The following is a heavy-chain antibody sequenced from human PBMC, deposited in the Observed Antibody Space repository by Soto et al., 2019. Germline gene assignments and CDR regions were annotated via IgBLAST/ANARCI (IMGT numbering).Heavy chain of an antibody. V-gene: IGHV4-34*01. CDR3: ARSGICSGGSCYYYYMDV. CDR2: INHSGST. Sequence: SETLSLTCAVYGGSFSGYYWSWIRKPPGKGLEWIGEINHSGSTNYNPSLKSRVTISVDTSKNQFSLKLSSVTAADTAVYYCARSGICSGGSCYYYYMDVWGKGTTVTVSS. J-gene: IGHJ6*03. CDR1: GGSFSGYY. D-gene: IGHD2-15*01.